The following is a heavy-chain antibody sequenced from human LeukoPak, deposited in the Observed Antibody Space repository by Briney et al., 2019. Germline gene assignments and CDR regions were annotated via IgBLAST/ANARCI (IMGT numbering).Heavy chain of an antibody. J-gene: IGHJ3*02. V-gene: IGHV3-48*02. CDR2: ISSSSSTI. Sequence: GGSLRLSCAASGFTFSSYSMNWVRQAPGKGLEWVSYISSSSSTIYYADSVKGRFAISRDNAKNSQYLQMNSLRDEDTAVYYYARDVVVGDSSGSDAFDIWGQGTMVTVSS. D-gene: IGHD3-22*01. CDR1: GFTFSSYS. CDR3: ARDVVVGDSSGSDAFDI.